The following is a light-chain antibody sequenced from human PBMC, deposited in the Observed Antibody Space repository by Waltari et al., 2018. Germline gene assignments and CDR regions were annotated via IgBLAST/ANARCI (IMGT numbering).Light chain of an antibody. V-gene: IGKV1-17*01. CDR2: AAT. Sequence: DIQMTQSPSSLSASVGDTVTITCRASQGISSYLNWFQQKPGKAPRLLIYAATTWQSGVPSRFSVSGSGTECTLTISSLQPEDFADYYCLQHNSYPLTFGGGTKVEIK. CDR3: LQHNSYPLT. J-gene: IGKJ4*01. CDR1: QGISSY.